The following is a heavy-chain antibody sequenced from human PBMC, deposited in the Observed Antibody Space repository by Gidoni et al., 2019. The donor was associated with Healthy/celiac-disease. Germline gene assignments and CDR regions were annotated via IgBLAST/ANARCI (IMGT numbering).Heavy chain of an antibody. D-gene: IGHD3-3*01. CDR3: ARVELRFLEWLSPDY. CDR2: INPNSGGT. V-gene: IGHV1-2*02. CDR1: GYTFTGYY. Sequence: QVQLVQSGAEVKKPGASVKVSCKASGYTFTGYYMHWVRQAPGQGLEWMGWINPNSGGTNYAQKFQGRVTMTRDTSISTAYMELSRLRSDDTAVYYCARVELRFLEWLSPDYWGQGTLVTVSS. J-gene: IGHJ4*02.